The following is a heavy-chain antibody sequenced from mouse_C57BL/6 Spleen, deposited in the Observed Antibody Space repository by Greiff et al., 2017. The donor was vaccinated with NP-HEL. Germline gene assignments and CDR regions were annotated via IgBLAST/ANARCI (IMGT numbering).Heavy chain of an antibody. CDR3: AISYDYDVGFAY. Sequence: VQLQQSGPELVKPGASVKLSCKASGYTFTSYWMQWVKQRPGQGLEWIGEIDPSDSYTNYNQKFKGKATLTVDTSSSTAYMQLSSLTSEDSAVYYCAISYDYDVGFAYWGQGTLVTVSA. CDR2: IDPSDSYT. D-gene: IGHD2-4*01. CDR1: GYTFTSYW. J-gene: IGHJ3*01. V-gene: IGHV1-50*01.